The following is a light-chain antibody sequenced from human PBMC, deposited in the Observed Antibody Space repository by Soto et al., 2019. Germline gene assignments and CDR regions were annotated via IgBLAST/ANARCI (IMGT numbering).Light chain of an antibody. CDR2: DVS. CDR1: SSDVGGYNY. Sequence: QSVLTQPASVSGSPGQSITISCTGTSSDVGGYNYVSLYQQHPGKAPKLMIYDVSNRPSGVSNRFSGSKSGNTASLTISGLQAEDEADYCCSSYTSSSTLVVFGGGTKLTVL. V-gene: IGLV2-14*01. J-gene: IGLJ2*01. CDR3: SSYTSSSTLVV.